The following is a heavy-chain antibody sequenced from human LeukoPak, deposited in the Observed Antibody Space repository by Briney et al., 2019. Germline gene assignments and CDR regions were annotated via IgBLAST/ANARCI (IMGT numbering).Heavy chain of an antibody. D-gene: IGHD2-2*01. CDR2: IIPIFGTA. V-gene: IGHV1-69*01. CDR1: GGTFSSYA. CDR3: ASKLVVPADRYYYYGMDV. J-gene: IGHJ6*02. Sequence: GASVKVYCKASGGTFSSYAISWVRQAPGHGLDWMGGIIPIFGTANYAQKFQGRVTITADESTSTAYMELSSLRSEDTAVYYCASKLVVPADRYYYYGMDVWGQGTTVTVSS.